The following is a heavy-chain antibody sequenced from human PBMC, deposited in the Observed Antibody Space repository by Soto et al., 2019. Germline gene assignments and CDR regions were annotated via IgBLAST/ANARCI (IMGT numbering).Heavy chain of an antibody. CDR3: ARVLGAVSTASNWFDP. D-gene: IGHD4-17*01. CDR2: INHSGST. V-gene: IGHV4-34*01. CDR1: GGSFSGYY. Sequence: SETLSLTCAVYGGSFSGYYWSWIRQPPGKGLEWIGEINHSGSTNYNPSLKSRVTISVDTSKNQFSLKLSSVTAADTAVYYCARVLGAVSTASNWFDPWGQGTLVTVSS. J-gene: IGHJ5*02.